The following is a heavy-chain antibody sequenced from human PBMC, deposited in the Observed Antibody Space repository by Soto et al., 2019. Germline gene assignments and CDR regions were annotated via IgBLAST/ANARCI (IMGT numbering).Heavy chain of an antibody. J-gene: IGHJ4*02. Sequence: PSETLSLTCTVSGGSISSYYWSWIRQPPGKGLEWIGYIYYSGSTNYNPSLTSRVTISVDTSKNQFSLKLSSVTAADTAVYYCARHRYSYGVYYFDYWGQGTLVTVPS. CDR1: GGSISSYY. CDR3: ARHRYSYGVYYFDY. V-gene: IGHV4-59*08. CDR2: IYYSGST. D-gene: IGHD5-18*01.